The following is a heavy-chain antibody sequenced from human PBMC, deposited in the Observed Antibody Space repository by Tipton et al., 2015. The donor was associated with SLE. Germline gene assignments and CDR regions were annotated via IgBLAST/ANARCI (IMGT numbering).Heavy chain of an antibody. Sequence: SPRLSCAASGFSVSSTYMSWVRQAPGRGLEWVSYIGPGGNTIYYADSMKGRFTISRDDARNSVYLQMNSLRAEDTAVYYCARKRTLWFGELPAFDYWGQGTLVTVSS. J-gene: IGHJ4*02. CDR2: IGPGGNTI. CDR3: ARKRTLWFGELPAFDY. CDR1: GFSVSSTY. V-gene: IGHV3-11*04. D-gene: IGHD3-10*01.